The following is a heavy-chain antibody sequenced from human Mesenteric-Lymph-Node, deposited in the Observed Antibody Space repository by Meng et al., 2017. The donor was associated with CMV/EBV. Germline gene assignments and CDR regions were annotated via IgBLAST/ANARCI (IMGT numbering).Heavy chain of an antibody. Sequence: GESLKISCEASGFIFDDFAVSWVRQAPGKGLEWVSVIYSGGSSTYYADSVKGRFTISRDNSKNTLYLQMNSLRAEDTAVYYCAKGTYNWNDYFDYWGQGTLVTVSS. D-gene: IGHD1-20*01. CDR3: AKGTYNWNDYFDY. V-gene: IGHV3-23*03. CDR1: GFIFDDFA. J-gene: IGHJ4*02. CDR2: IYSGGSST.